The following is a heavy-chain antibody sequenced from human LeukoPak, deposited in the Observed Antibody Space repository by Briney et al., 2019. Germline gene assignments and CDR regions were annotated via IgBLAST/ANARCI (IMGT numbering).Heavy chain of an antibody. CDR2: ISAYNGNT. J-gene: IGHJ4*02. Sequence: ASVKVSCKASGYTFTSYGISWVRQAPGQGLEWMGWISAYNGNTNYAQKLQGRVTMTTDTSTSTAYMELRSLRSDDTAVYYCARDHYDFWSGYPLDYWGQGTLVTVSS. D-gene: IGHD3-3*01. V-gene: IGHV1-18*01. CDR3: ARDHYDFWSGYPLDY. CDR1: GYTFTSYG.